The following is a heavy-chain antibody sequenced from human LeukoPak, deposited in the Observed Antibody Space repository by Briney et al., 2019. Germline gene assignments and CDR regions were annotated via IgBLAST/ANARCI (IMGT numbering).Heavy chain of an antibody. CDR2: INHSGST. CDR3: ARHRPKRVAATGKYYMDV. D-gene: IGHD2-15*01. Sequence: PSETLSLTCAVYGGSFSGYYWSWIRQPPGKGLEWIGEINHSGSTNYNPSLKSRVTISVDTSKNQFSLKLSSVTAADTAVYYCARHRPKRVAATGKYYMDVWGKGTTVTISS. J-gene: IGHJ6*03. V-gene: IGHV4-34*01. CDR1: GGSFSGYY.